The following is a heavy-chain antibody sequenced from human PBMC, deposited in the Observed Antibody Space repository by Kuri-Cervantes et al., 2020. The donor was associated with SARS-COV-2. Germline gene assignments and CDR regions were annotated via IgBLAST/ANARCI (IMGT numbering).Heavy chain of an antibody. V-gene: IGHV3-20*04. CDR3: AKDLPGSSAADVY. CDR2: INWNGGST. D-gene: IGHD6-13*01. J-gene: IGHJ4*02. CDR1: GFTFDDYG. Sequence: ETLSLTCAASGFTFDDYGMSWVRQAPGKGLEWVSGINWNGGSTGYADSVKGRFTISRDNSKNTLYLQMNSLRAEDTAVYYCAKDLPGSSAADVYWGQGTLVTVSS.